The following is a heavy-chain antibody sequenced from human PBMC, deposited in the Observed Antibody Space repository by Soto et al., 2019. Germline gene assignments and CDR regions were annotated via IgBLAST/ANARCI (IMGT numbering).Heavy chain of an antibody. CDR3: ARDSYSGSYVQ. Sequence: ASVKVSCKASGYTFTAYSIHWLRQAPGQGLEWMGWINPNDGDTNYAQNFQDRVTMTSDTSITTVSMDLSRLTSDDTAVYFCARDSYSGSYVQWGQGTRVTVSS. V-gene: IGHV1-2*02. CDR2: INPNDGDT. D-gene: IGHD1-26*01. J-gene: IGHJ4*02. CDR1: GYTFTAYS.